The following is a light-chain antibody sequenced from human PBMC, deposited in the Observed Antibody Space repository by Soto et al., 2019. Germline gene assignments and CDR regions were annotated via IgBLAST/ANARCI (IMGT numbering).Light chain of an antibody. J-gene: IGLJ1*01. Sequence: QSALTQPPSVSGSPVQSVTISCTGTSSDFGSYNRVSWYQRPPGTGPKLTIYEVSNRPSGVTDGFSGSKSGNTAPLTISGLQPEDEAEYYFCLSGSDSPYDFGFGSTLT. CDR2: EVS. CDR3: CLSGSDSPYD. CDR1: SSDFGSYNR. V-gene: IGLV2-18*01.